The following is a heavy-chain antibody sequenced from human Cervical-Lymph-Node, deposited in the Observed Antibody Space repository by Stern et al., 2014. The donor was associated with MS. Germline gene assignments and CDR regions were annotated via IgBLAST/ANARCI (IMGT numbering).Heavy chain of an antibody. Sequence: QVQLVQSGAELKKPGASVKVSCKASGYTFTGYYLHWVRPAPRQGIEWIGWINPYSGATNYAQNFQGRVTMTRDTSISTGYMELSRLRSDDTGVYYCARGGAVVPAAMQNYWGQGTLVTVSS. V-gene: IGHV1-2*02. CDR2: INPYSGAT. CDR1: GYTFTGYY. J-gene: IGHJ4*02. D-gene: IGHD2-2*01. CDR3: ARGGAVVPAAMQNY.